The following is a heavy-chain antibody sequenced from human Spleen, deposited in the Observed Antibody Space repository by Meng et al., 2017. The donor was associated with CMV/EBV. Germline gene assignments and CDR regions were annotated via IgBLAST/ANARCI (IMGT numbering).Heavy chain of an antibody. V-gene: IGHV3-21*04. CDR2: ISSSSKYT. J-gene: IGHJ4*02. Sequence: SRYSMNWVRQAPGRGLEWVSSISSSSKYTYYIDSVKGRFTISRDNSKNTLYLQMNSLRAEDTAVYYCAKDQAAYYDFWSGYYPFCDYWGQGTLVTVSS. D-gene: IGHD3-3*01. CDR3: AKDQAAYYDFWSGYYPFCDY. CDR1: SRYS.